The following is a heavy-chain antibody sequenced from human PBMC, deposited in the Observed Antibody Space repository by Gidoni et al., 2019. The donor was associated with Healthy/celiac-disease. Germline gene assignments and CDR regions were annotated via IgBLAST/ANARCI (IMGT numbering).Heavy chain of an antibody. J-gene: IGHJ4*02. Sequence: EVQLVESGGGLVQPGGSLRLSGAASGFPFSSYSMNWVRQAPGKGLEWVSYISSSSSTIYYADSVKGRFTISRDNAKNSLYLRMNSLRAEDTAVYYCARDATYCGGDCYRSYYFDYWGQGTLVTVSS. CDR2: ISSSSSTI. CDR3: ARDATYCGGDCYRSYYFDY. D-gene: IGHD2-21*01. V-gene: IGHV3-48*01. CDR1: GFPFSSYS.